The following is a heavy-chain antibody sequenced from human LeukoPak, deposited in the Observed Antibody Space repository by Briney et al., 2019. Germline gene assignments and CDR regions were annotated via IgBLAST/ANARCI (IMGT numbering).Heavy chain of an antibody. D-gene: IGHD2-2*01. CDR2: ITGSGGST. Sequence: GGPLRLSCAASGFTFTSYAMSWVPQAPGKGLEWVSVITGSGGSTYYADSLKGRFTISRDHSKNTLYLQMNSLRAEDTAVYYCAKRHCSSPTCYVDYFDYWGQGTLVTVSS. J-gene: IGHJ4*02. CDR1: GFTFTSYA. CDR3: AKRHCSSPTCYVDYFDY. V-gene: IGHV3-23*01.